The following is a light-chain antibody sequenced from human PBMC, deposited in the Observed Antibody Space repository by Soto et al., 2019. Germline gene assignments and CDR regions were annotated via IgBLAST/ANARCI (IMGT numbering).Light chain of an antibody. CDR1: QSISSW. CDR3: QQYNSYPWT. Sequence: DIQMTQSRSTLSASLGDIVTITCRASQSISSWLAWYQQKPGKAPKLLIYKASSLESGVPSRFSGSGSGTEFTLTISSLQPDDFATYYCQQYNSYPWTFGQGTKVDIK. CDR2: KAS. J-gene: IGKJ1*01. V-gene: IGKV1-5*03.